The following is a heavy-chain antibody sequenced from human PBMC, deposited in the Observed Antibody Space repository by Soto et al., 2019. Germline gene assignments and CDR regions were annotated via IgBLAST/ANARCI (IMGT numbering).Heavy chain of an antibody. V-gene: IGHV1-69*13. J-gene: IGHJ3*02. CDR1: GYTFTSYG. CDR3: ARDRDYYDSSGYWKTDAFDI. Sequence: GASVKVSCKASGYTFTSYGISWVRQAPGQGLEWMGWIIPIFGTANYAQKFQGRVTITADESTSTAYMELSSLRSEDTAVYYCARDRDYYDSSGYWKTDAFDIWGQGTMVTVSS. D-gene: IGHD3-22*01. CDR2: IIPIFGTA.